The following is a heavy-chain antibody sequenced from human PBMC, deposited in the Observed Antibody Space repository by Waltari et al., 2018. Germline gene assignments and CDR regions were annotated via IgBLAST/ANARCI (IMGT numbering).Heavy chain of an antibody. CDR3: ARAPLRHYVWGSYRPTYYYYGMDV. CDR1: GGSFSGYY. D-gene: IGHD3-16*02. V-gene: IGHV4-34*01. CDR2: INHSGST. Sequence: QVQLQQWGAGLLKPSETLSLTCAVYGGSFSGYYWSWIRQPPGKGLEWIGEINHSGSTNYNPSLRSRVTISVDTSKNQFSLKLSSVTAADTAVYYCARAPLRHYVWGSYRPTYYYYGMDVWGQGTTVTVSS. J-gene: IGHJ6*02.